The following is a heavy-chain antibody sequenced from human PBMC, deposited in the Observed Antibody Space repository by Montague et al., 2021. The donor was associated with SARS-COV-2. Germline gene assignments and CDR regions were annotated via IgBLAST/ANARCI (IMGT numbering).Heavy chain of an antibody. V-gene: IGHV4-39*01. Sequence: SETLSLTCTVSGGSISSSSYYWGWIRQPPGKGLEWIGRIYYSGSTYYNPSLKSRVTISVDTSKNQFSLKLSSVTAADTAVYYCARTEIQVWSRRWFDPWGQGTLVTVSS. CDR3: ARTEIQVWSRRWFDP. J-gene: IGHJ5*02. CDR1: GGSISSSSYY. D-gene: IGHD5-18*01. CDR2: IYYSGST.